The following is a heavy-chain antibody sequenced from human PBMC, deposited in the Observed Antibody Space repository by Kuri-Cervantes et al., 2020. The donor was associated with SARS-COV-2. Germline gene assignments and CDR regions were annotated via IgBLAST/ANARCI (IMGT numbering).Heavy chain of an antibody. CDR2: INPNSGVT. CDR3: ARDARNDDFFDA. V-gene: IGHV1-2*02. J-gene: IGHJ4*02. D-gene: IGHD1-1*01. Sequence: ASVKVSCKASGYTFTDYYLHWVRQAPGQGPEWMGWINPNSGVTSYALKFQDRVTMTRDTAINTLYMYLSGLRSDDTAVYYCARDARNDDFFDAWGQGTLVTVSS. CDR1: GYTFTDYY.